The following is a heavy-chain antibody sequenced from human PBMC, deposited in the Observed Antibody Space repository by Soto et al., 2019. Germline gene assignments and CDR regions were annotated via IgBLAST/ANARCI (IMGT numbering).Heavy chain of an antibody. CDR3: ARELSGGSGSQRPLFYYYYMDV. CDR1: GGSFSGYY. V-gene: IGHV4-34*01. CDR2: INHSGST. Sequence: KTSETLSLTCAVYGGSFSGYYWSWIRQPPGKGLEWIGEINHSGSTNYNPSLKSRVTISVDTSKNQFSLKLSSVTAADTAVYYCARELSGGSGSQRPLFYYYYMDVWGKGTTVTVSS. J-gene: IGHJ6*03. D-gene: IGHD3-10*01.